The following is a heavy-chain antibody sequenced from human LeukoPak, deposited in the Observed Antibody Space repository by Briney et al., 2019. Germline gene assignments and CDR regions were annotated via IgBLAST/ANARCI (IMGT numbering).Heavy chain of an antibody. J-gene: IGHJ5*02. CDR3: ARDACSSTICQAGGNWFDP. CDR1: GYTFTSYY. D-gene: IGHD2-2*01. CDR2: INPSGGSR. Sequence: ASVKVSCKASGYTFTSYYMHWVRQAPGQGLEWMGTINPSGGSRSYAQKFQGRVTMTRDTSTSTVCMELSSLRSEDTAVYFCARDACSSTICQAGGNWFDPWGQGTLVIVS. V-gene: IGHV1-46*01.